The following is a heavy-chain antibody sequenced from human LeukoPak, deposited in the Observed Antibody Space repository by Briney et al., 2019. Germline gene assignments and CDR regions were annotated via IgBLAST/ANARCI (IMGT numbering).Heavy chain of an antibody. CDR3: ARGCSGGSCYPGGYYYYMDV. J-gene: IGHJ6*03. D-gene: IGHD2-15*01. V-gene: IGHV3-7*01. CDR2: IKQDGGEK. Sequence: SGGSLRLSCAASGFTFSSYWMSWVRQAPGKGLEWVANIKQDGGEKYYVDSVKGRFTISRDNAKNSLYLQMNSLRAEDTAVYYCARGCSGGSCYPGGYYYYMDVWGKGTTVTVSS. CDR1: GFTFSSYW.